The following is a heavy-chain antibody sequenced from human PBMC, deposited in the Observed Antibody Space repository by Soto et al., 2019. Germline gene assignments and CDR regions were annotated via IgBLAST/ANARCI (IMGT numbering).Heavy chain of an antibody. CDR2: IYHSGIT. CDR1: GGSISSWVYS. CDR3: ARVPDY. V-gene: IGHV4-30-2*01. Sequence: SETLSLTCAVSGGSISSWVYSWSWIRQPPGKGLEWIAYIYHSGITYYNLSLKSRVTISVDRSKNQFSLKLSSVTAADTAVYYCARVPDYWGQGTLVTVSS. J-gene: IGHJ4*02.